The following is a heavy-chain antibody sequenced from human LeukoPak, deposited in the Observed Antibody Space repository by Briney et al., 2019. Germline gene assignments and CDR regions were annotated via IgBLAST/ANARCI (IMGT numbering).Heavy chain of an antibody. CDR1: GYTFTGYY. CDR2: IKPSDGST. J-gene: IGHJ2*01. V-gene: IGHV1-46*01. D-gene: IGHD5-24*01. CDR3: ARARDGYNFFDL. Sequence: GASVKVSCKASGYTFTGYYMNWLRQAPGQGLECMGIIKPSDGSTTYAQKFQGRVTMTRNTSISTAYMELSSLRSEATAVYYCARARDGYNFFDLWGRGTLVTVSS.